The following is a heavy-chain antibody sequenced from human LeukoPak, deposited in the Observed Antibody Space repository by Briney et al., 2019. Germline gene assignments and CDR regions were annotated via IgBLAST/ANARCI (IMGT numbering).Heavy chain of an antibody. D-gene: IGHD4-17*01. CDR3: ARVRGDYNLDY. Sequence: TGGSLRLSCAASGFTFSSYWMTWVRQAPGKGLEWVANIKQGGSEKYYVDSVKGRFTISRDNAKNSLYLQMNSLRAEDTAVYYYARVRGDYNLDYWGQGTLVTVSS. J-gene: IGHJ4*02. CDR2: IKQGGSEK. CDR1: GFTFSSYW. V-gene: IGHV3-7*01.